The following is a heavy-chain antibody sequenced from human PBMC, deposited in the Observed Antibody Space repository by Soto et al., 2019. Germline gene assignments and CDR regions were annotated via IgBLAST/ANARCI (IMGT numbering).Heavy chain of an antibody. CDR1: GYTFTSYY. V-gene: IGHV1-46*01. J-gene: IGHJ3*02. CDR2: INPSGGST. Sequence: ASVKVSCKASGYTFTSYYMHWVRQAPGQGLEWMGIINPSGGSTSYAQKFQGRVTMTRDTSTSTVYMELSSLRSEDTDVYYCARVLEPLDGPGAFDIRGKGTMVTVSS. CDR3: ARVLEPLDGPGAFDI.